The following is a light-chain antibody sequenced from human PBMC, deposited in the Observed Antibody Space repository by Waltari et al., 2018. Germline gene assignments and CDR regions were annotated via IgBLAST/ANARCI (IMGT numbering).Light chain of an antibody. Sequence: EIVMTQSPATLSVSPGERATLPCRASQSVSSTLAWYQQKPGQAPRLLIYGASTRATGIPARFSGSGSGTEFTLTISSLQSEDFAVYYCQQYNNWPFTFGPGTKVDIK. CDR3: QQYNNWPFT. CDR2: GAS. CDR1: QSVSST. J-gene: IGKJ3*01. V-gene: IGKV3-15*01.